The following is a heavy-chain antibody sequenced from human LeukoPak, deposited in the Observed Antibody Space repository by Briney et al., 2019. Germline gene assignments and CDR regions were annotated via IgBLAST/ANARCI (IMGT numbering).Heavy chain of an antibody. J-gene: IGHJ5*02. V-gene: IGHV4-34*11. Sequence: SETLSLTCAVYGGSFSGYYWSWIRQPPGKGLEWIGYIHDTRGTNYNPYLKSRVTMSLDTSKNHFSLSLKSVTAADTAVYFCAGGIGYATSPADHLGQGTLVIVSS. CDR1: GGSFSGYY. CDR3: AGGIGYATSPADH. D-gene: IGHD6-13*01. CDR2: IHDTRGT.